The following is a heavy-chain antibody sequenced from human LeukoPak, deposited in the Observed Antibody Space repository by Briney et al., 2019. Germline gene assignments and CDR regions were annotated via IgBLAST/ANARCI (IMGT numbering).Heavy chain of an antibody. CDR1: GFTFSSYG. Sequence: GGSLRLSCAASGFTFSSYGMHWVRQAPGKGLEWVAVIWYDGSNKYYADSVKGRFTISRDNSNTTLYLQMNRLSAEDTAVYSCARDPYYYGSGIWGYFDYWGQGTLVTVSS. CDR2: IWYDGSNK. CDR3: ARDPYYYGSGIWGYFDY. J-gene: IGHJ4*02. D-gene: IGHD3-10*01. V-gene: IGHV3-33*01.